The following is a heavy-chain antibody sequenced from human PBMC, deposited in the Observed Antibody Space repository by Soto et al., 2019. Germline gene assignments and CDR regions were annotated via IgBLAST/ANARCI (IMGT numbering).Heavy chain of an antibody. Sequence: GGSLRLSCAVSGFIFSRYSMNWVRQAPGKGLEWVSSIGTSGSYIYDTDSVKGRFTVSRDNAKDTLYLQMNSLRAEDTAVYYCARAGRGYSYGPRGEFDPWGQGTLVTVSS. CDR3: ARAGRGYSYGPRGEFDP. CDR1: GFIFSRYS. J-gene: IGHJ5*02. V-gene: IGHV3-21*01. D-gene: IGHD5-18*01. CDR2: IGTSGSYI.